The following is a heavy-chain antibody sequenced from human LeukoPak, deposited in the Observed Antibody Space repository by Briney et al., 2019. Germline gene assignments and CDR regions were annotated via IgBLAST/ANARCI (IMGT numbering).Heavy chain of an antibody. CDR1: GGSFSGYY. CDR3: ARGARVWGYYGSGSSLDYYYGMDV. CDR2: INHSGST. Sequence: SETLSLTCAVYGGSFSGYYWSWIRQPPGKGLEWIGEINHSGSTNYNPSLKSRVTISVDTSKNQFSLKLSSVTAADTAVYYCARGARVWGYYGSGSSLDYYYGMDVWGQGTTVTVSS. D-gene: IGHD3-10*01. V-gene: IGHV4-34*01. J-gene: IGHJ6*02.